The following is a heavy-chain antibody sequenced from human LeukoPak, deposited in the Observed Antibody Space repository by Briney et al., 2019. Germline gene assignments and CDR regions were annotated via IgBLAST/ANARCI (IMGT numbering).Heavy chain of an antibody. CDR3: ARGHLVYSGVHDY. J-gene: IGHJ4*02. CDR2: INPNSGDT. D-gene: IGHD1-14*01. CDR1: GYTFTAYC. Sequence: ASVKVSCKASGYTFTAYCIHWLRQAPGQGLEWMGWINPNSGDTNYAQKFQGRVTMTRDTSISTAYIELSRLRSDDTAVYYCARGHLVYSGVHDYWGQGTLVTVSS. V-gene: IGHV1-2*02.